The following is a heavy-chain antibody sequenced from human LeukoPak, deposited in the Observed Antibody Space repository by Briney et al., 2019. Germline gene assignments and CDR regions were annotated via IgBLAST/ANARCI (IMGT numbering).Heavy chain of an antibody. CDR2: INPNSGGT. Sequence: GASVKVSCKASGYTFTGYYMHWVRQAPGQGLEWMGWINPNSGGTNYAQKFQGRVTMTRDTSISTAYMELSRLRSDDTAVYYCATPRSDYYDSSGYYYGPASTFDYWGQGTLVTVSS. CDR1: GYTFTGYY. CDR3: ATPRSDYYDSSGYYYGPASTFDY. V-gene: IGHV1-2*02. J-gene: IGHJ4*02. D-gene: IGHD3-22*01.